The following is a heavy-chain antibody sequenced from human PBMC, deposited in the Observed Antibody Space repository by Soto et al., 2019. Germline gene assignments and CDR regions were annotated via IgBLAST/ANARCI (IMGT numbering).Heavy chain of an antibody. Sequence: PGESLKISCKGSGYSFSNYWIAWVRQMPGKGLEWMGIIYPGDSDTRYSPSFQGQVTISADKSISTVYLRWSSLKASDTVMYYYDSSGYYYYYYGMDVWGQGTTVTVSS. D-gene: IGHD3-22*01. CDR3: DSSGYYYYYYGMDV. CDR2: IYPGDSDT. J-gene: IGHJ6*02. V-gene: IGHV5-51*01. CDR1: GYSFSNYW.